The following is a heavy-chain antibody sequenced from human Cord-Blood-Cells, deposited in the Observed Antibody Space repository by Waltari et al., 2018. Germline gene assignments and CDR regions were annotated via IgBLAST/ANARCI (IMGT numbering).Heavy chain of an antibody. D-gene: IGHD6-6*01. J-gene: IGHJ5*02. V-gene: IGHV4-39*01. Sequence: QLQLQESGPGLVKPSETLSLTCTVSGGSISSSSYYWCWIRHPPGKGLEWIGSIYYSGSSYYNPSLKSRVTISVDTSKNQFSLKLSSVTAADTAVYYCARLGMIAARENWFDPWGQGTLVTVSS. CDR2: IYYSGSS. CDR3: ARLGMIAARENWFDP. CDR1: GGSISSSSYY.